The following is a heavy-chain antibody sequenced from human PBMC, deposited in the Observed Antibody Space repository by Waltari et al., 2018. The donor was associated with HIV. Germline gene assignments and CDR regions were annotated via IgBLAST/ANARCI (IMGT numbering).Heavy chain of an antibody. Sequence: PGSSVKVSCKASGGTFSSYAFSWVRQAPGQGLEWMGGIIPISDTTHYAQNFQGRVTITADESTSTAYMELSSLRSEDTAVYYCASGVEMATTGDYWGQGTLVTVSS. V-gene: IGHV1-69*01. CDR3: ASGVEMATTGDY. CDR2: IIPISDTT. D-gene: IGHD2-8*01. CDR1: GGTFSSYA. J-gene: IGHJ4*02.